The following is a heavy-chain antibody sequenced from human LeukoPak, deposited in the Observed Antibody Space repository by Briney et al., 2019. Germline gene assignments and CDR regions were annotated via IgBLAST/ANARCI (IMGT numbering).Heavy chain of an antibody. CDR3: TTRSGDFWSGFVN. Sequence: ASLKVSCKVSGNSLSELSIQWVRQAPGKGLESVGGFDPEEAKMVYAQNFQGRVTMTEDTSTQTAYMELSGLTSGDTAVYYCTTRSGDFWSGFVNWGQGTLVTVSS. CDR2: FDPEEAKM. CDR1: GNSLSELS. J-gene: IGHJ4*02. D-gene: IGHD3-3*01. V-gene: IGHV1-24*01.